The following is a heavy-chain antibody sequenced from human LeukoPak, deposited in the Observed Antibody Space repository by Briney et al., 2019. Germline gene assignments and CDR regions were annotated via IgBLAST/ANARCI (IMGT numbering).Heavy chain of an antibody. V-gene: IGHV4-39*07. CDR1: GGSISSSSYY. CDR2: IYDNGDT. D-gene: IGHD6-19*01. CDR3: ARVFRYSSGWKPFGI. J-gene: IGHJ3*02. Sequence: SETLSLACTVSGGSISSSSYYWGWLRQPPGKGLGWIGSIYDNGDTHYNMSLKSRVTISRDTSKNQISLNLNSVTAADTAVYYCARVFRYSSGWKPFGIWGQGTMVTVSS.